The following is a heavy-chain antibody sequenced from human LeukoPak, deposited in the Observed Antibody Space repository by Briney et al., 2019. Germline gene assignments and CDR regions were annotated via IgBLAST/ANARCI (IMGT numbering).Heavy chain of an antibody. D-gene: IGHD2/OR15-2a*01. CDR2: IIPIFGTA. Sequence: SVKVSCKASGGTFSSYAISWVRQAPGQGLEWMGGIIPIFGTANYAQKFQGRVTITTDESTSTAYMELSSLRAEDTAVYYCARVAVIYYYYMEVWGKGTTVTVSS. CDR1: GGTFSSYA. V-gene: IGHV1-69*05. CDR3: ARVAVIYYYYMEV. J-gene: IGHJ6*03.